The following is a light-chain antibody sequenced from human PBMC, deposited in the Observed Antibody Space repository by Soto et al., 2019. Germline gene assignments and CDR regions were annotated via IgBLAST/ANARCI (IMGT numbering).Light chain of an antibody. V-gene: IGKV3-20*01. CDR2: GAS. Sequence: EIVLTQSPGTLSLSPGERATLSCRASQSVSSSYLAWYQQKPGQAPRLLIYGASSMATGIPDRFSGSGSGTDFTLTISRLEPEDFAVYYCQQYGSSLTWTFGQGTKVEI. J-gene: IGKJ1*01. CDR3: QQYGSSLTWT. CDR1: QSVSSSY.